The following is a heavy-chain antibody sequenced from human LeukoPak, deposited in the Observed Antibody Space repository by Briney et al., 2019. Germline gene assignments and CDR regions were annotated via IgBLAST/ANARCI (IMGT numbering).Heavy chain of an antibody. J-gene: IGHJ4*02. CDR2: LYCSGST. CDR3: ARDGGPERRSYYDSSGVDY. Sequence: SETLSLTCSVSGYSISNGYYWGWIRQPPGKGLEWIGSLYCSGSTYYNPSLKSRVTISVDTSKNQFSLKLSSVTAADTAVYYCARDGGPERRSYYDSSGVDYWGQGTLVTVSS. CDR1: GYSISNGYY. D-gene: IGHD3-22*01. V-gene: IGHV4-38-2*02.